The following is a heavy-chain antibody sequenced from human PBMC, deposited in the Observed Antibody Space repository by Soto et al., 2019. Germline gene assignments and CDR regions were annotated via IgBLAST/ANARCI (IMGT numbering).Heavy chain of an antibody. CDR2: ICYDGSNR. V-gene: IGHV3-33*01. D-gene: IGHD3-3*01. CDR3: ARTFGVGLDY. CDR1: GFTFSTYG. J-gene: IGHJ4*02. Sequence: GGSLRLSYAASGFTFSTYGMHWVRQAPGKGLEWVAVICYDGSNRYYADSVRGRFTISRDNSKNTLYLQMNSLRAEDTAVYYCARTFGVGLDYWGQGTLVTVSS.